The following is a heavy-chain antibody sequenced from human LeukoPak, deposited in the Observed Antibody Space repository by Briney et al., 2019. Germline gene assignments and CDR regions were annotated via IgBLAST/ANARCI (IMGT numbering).Heavy chain of an antibody. D-gene: IGHD5-12*01. CDR1: GFTFSSYW. V-gene: IGHV3-21*01. Sequence: GGSLRLSCAASGFTFSSYWMSWVRQAPGKGLEWVSSISSSSSYIYYADSVKGRFTISRDNAKNSLYLQMNSLRAEDTAVYYCASPMGGATTAYWGQGTLVTVSS. J-gene: IGHJ4*02. CDR2: ISSSSSYI. CDR3: ASPMGGATTAY.